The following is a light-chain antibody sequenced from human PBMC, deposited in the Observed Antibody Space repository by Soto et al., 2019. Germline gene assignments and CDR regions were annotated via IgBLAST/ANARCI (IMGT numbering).Light chain of an antibody. CDR3: QQYINSPWT. CDR2: GAS. Sequence: EFVLTQSPGTLSLSLGERATLSCRASQTVRNNYLAWYQQKPGQAPRLLISGASTRATGIPDRFSGSGSGTDFTLTISRLEPEDFAVYYCQQYINSPWTFGLGTKVDIK. J-gene: IGKJ1*01. CDR1: QTVRNNY. V-gene: IGKV3-20*01.